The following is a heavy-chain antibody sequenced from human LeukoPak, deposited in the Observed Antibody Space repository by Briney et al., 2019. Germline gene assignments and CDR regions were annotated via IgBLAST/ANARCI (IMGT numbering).Heavy chain of an antibody. CDR1: GGSFSGYY. Sequence: SETLSLTCAVYGGSFSGYYWSWIRQPPGKGLEWIGEINHSGSTNYNPSLKSRVTISVDTSKNQFSLKLSSVTAVDTAVYYCASGSEVWFGESFDLWGRGTLVTVSS. CDR3: ASGSEVWFGESFDL. J-gene: IGHJ2*01. D-gene: IGHD3-10*01. CDR2: INHSGST. V-gene: IGHV4-34*01.